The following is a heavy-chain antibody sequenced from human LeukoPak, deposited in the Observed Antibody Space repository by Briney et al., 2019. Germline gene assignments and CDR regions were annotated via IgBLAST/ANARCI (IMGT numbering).Heavy chain of an antibody. CDR2: IYTSGST. D-gene: IGHD3-10*01. Sequence: SETLSLTCTVSGGSISSGSYYWSWIRQPAGKGLEWIGRIYTSGSTNYNPSLKSRVTISVDTSKNQFSLKLSSVTAADTAVYYCARGMDYWGRGPRVPGSS. J-gene: IGHJ4*02. CDR1: GGSISSGSYY. CDR3: ARGMDY. V-gene: IGHV4-61*02.